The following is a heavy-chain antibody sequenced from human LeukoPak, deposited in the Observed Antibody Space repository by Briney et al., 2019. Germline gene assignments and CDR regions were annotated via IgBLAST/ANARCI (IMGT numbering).Heavy chain of an antibody. CDR3: VWFGESKVGY. J-gene: IGHJ4*02. CDR2: IIPIFGTA. V-gene: IGHV1-69*13. D-gene: IGHD3-10*01. CDR1: GGTFSSYA. Sequence: ASVKRSCTASGGTFSSYAISWVRQAPGQGLEWMGGIIPIFGTANYAQKFQGRVTITADESTSTAYMELSSLRSEDTAVYYCVWFGESKVGYWGQGTLVTVSS.